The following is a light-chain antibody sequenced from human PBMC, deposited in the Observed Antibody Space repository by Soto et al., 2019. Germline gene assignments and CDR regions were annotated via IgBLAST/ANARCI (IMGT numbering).Light chain of an antibody. Sequence: VLTQSPDSLSLSPGERATLSCRASQYISTKLAWYQQKPGQAPRLLFSGAFNRATDTPDRFSGSGSGTDFTLIIRGVEAEDFAMYYCQQYGDSPWTFGQGNRVDFK. CDR1: QYISTK. J-gene: IGKJ1*01. CDR2: GAF. CDR3: QQYGDSPWT. V-gene: IGKV3-20*01.